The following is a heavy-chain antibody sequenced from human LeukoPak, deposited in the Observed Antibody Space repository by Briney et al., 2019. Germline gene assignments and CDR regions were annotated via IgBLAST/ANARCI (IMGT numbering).Heavy chain of an antibody. D-gene: IGHD1-26*01. CDR2: MNPNSGNT. J-gene: IGHJ5*02. V-gene: IGHV1-8*01. Sequence: GASVKVSCKASGYTFTSYDINWVRQATGQGLEWMGWMNPNSGNTGYAQKFQGRVTMTRNTSISTAYMELSSLRSEDTAVYYCARAGEGSYSNWFDPWGQGTLVTVSS. CDR3: ARAGEGSYSNWFDP. CDR1: GYTFTSYD.